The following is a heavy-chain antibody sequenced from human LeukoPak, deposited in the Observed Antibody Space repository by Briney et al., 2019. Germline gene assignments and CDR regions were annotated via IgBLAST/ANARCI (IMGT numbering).Heavy chain of an antibody. CDR2: INPNSGGT. D-gene: IGHD3-3*01. J-gene: IGHJ6*02. CDR3: ARGGYDFWSGYYYYYGMDV. Sequence: GASVKVSCKASGYTFTSYGISWVRQAPGQGLEWMGWINPNSGGTNYAQKFQGRVTMTRDTSISTAYMELSRLRSDDTAVYYCARGGYDFWSGYYYYYGMDVWGQGTTVTVSS. CDR1: GYTFTSYG. V-gene: IGHV1-2*02.